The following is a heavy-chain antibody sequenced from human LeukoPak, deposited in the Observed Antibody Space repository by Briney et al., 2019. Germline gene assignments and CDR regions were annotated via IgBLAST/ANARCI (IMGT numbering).Heavy chain of an antibody. D-gene: IGHD3-10*01. CDR1: GFTFSNAW. J-gene: IGHJ3*02. V-gene: IGHV3-30*03. CDR3: ARGIQPPKYYGSGSDTFDI. CDR2: VSKDGNTK. Sequence: GGSLRLSCAASGFTFSNAWMNWVRQAPGKGLEWVAVVSKDGNTKYYADSVKGRFTISRDNSKNTLYLQMNSLRAEDTSVYYCARGIQPPKYYGSGSDTFDIWGQGTMVTVSS.